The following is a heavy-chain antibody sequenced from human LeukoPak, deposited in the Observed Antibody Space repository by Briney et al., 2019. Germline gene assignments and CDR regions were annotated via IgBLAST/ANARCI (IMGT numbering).Heavy chain of an antibody. CDR2: IRSKAYGGTT. CDR1: GLTFGDYA. CDR3: SEARH. D-gene: IGHD6-6*01. J-gene: IGHJ4*02. Sequence: GGSLRLSCTASGLTFGDYAMSWGRQAPGKGLEWVGFIRSKAYGGTTEYAASVKGRFTISRDDSKSIAYLQMNSLKTEDTAVYYCSEARHWGQGTLVTVSS. V-gene: IGHV3-49*04.